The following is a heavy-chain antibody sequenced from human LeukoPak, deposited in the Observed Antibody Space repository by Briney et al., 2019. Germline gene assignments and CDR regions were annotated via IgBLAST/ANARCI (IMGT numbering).Heavy chain of an antibody. CDR3: ARWNLGSDY. J-gene: IGHJ4*02. D-gene: IGHD1-1*01. CDR2: ISSSSTTK. Sequence: GGSLRLSCAASGFTFSAYDMNWVRQAPGKGLKWLSYISSSSTTKYHADSVKGRFTISRDNTKNSLYLQMNSLRAEDTGVYYCARWNLGSDYWGQGTLVTVSS. CDR1: GFTFSAYD. V-gene: IGHV3-48*04.